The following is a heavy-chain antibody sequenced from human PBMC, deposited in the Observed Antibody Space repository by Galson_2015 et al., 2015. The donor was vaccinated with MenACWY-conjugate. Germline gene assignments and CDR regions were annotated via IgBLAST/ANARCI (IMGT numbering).Heavy chain of an antibody. D-gene: IGHD6-19*01. Sequence: SLRLSCAASGFTFSTDAMSWVRQAPGKGLEWVSGISASGDRTYYADSVKGRFTISRDNSKSTLDLQMNGLRGEDTAVYYCARDRSGAGSRPYHFDYWGQGTLVTVSS. CDR2: ISASGDRT. CDR3: ARDRSGAGSRPYHFDY. V-gene: IGHV3-23*01. CDR1: GFTFSTDA. J-gene: IGHJ4*02.